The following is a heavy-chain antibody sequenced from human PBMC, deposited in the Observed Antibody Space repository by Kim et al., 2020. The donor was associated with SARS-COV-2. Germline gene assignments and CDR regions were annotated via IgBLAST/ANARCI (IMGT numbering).Heavy chain of an antibody. CDR1: GLTFSSYA. CDR3: ARDDAIQSVYAEYFQH. J-gene: IGHJ1*01. V-gene: IGHV3-30*04. Sequence: GGSLRLSCAASGLTFSSYAMHWVRQAPGKGLEWVAVISYDGSNKDYADSVKGRFTISRDNSKNTLYLQMNSLRAEDTAVYYCARDDAIQSVYAEYFQHWGQGTLVTVSS. CDR2: ISYDGSNK.